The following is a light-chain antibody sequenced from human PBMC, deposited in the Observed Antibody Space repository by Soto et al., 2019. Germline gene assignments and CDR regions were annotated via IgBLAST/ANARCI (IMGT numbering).Light chain of an antibody. CDR3: STVAGSNNEV. CDR1: SSEVGGYNY. J-gene: IGLJ2*01. Sequence: QSALTQPPSASGSHGQSVTISCNGTSSEVGGYNYVSWYQQHTGKAPKLMIYEVSTRPSGVPDRFPGSKSGNTASLTVSGLRAEDEADYYLSTVAGSNNEVFGGGTKVTV. CDR2: EVS. V-gene: IGLV2-8*01.